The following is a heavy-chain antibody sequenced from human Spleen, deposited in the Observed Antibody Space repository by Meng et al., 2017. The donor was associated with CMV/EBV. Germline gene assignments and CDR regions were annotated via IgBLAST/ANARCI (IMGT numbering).Heavy chain of an antibody. Sequence: SETLSLTCAVYGRSFSGYYWNWIRQPPGKGLEWIGKINHSGSTNYNPSLKSRVTISVDTSKNQFSLKVSSVTAADTAVYYCARAGYYYYGMDVWGQGTTVTVSS. D-gene: IGHD3-10*01. V-gene: IGHV4-34*01. J-gene: IGHJ6*02. CDR1: GRSFSGYY. CDR2: INHSGST. CDR3: ARAGYYYYGMDV.